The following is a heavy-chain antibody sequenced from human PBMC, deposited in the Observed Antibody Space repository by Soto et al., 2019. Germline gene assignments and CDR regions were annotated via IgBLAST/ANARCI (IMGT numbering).Heavy chain of an antibody. V-gene: IGHV1-69*13. CDR1: GGTFSSYA. CDR2: IIPIFGTA. Sequence: ASVKVSCKASGGTFSSYAISWVRQAPGQGLEWMGGIIPIFGTANYAQKFQGRVTITADESTSTAYMELSSLRSEDTAVYYCARGGLGIVATIGYYGMDVWVKGTTVTVPS. D-gene: IGHD5-12*01. CDR3: ARGGLGIVATIGYYGMDV. J-gene: IGHJ6*04.